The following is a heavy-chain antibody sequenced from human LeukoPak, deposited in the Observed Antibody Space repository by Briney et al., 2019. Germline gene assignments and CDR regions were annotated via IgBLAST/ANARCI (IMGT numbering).Heavy chain of an antibody. V-gene: IGHV4-59*01. J-gene: IGHJ4*02. Sequence: PSETLSLTCTVSGGSITTDYLNWIRQPPGKGLEWIGYIYFSGGANYNPSLSSRVTIPVDTSKNQFSLQLSSVTAADTAVYYCASSPGHYFDYWGQGSLVTVSS. CDR3: ASSPGHYFDY. CDR1: GGSITTDY. CDR2: IYFSGGA. D-gene: IGHD3-10*01.